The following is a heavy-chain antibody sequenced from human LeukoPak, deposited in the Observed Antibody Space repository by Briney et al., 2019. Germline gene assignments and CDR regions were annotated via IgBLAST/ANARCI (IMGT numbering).Heavy chain of an antibody. CDR2: IYTSGST. D-gene: IGHD3-22*01. CDR1: GYSISSGYY. V-gene: IGHV4-38-2*02. Sequence: PSETLSLTCAVSGYSISSGYYWGWIRQPPGKGLEWIGRIYTSGSTNYNPSLKSRVTISVDTSKNQFSLKLSSVTAADTAVYYCAREGDYYDSSGYYYEGYYFDYWGQGTLVTVSS. CDR3: AREGDYYDSSGYYYEGYYFDY. J-gene: IGHJ4*02.